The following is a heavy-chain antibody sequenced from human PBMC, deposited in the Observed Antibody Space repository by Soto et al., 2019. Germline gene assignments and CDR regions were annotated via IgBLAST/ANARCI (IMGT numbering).Heavy chain of an antibody. CDR2: IYHSGST. CDR3: SRATSTWHRNYYYGMDV. CDR1: GGSISSSNW. Sequence: SETLSLTCAVSGGSISSSNWWSWVRQPPGKGLEWRGEIYHSGSTNYNPSLKSRVTISVDKSENQFSLKLSSLTAADTAVYYCSRATSTWHRNYYYGMDVWGRGTRVTVSS. J-gene: IGHJ6*02. V-gene: IGHV4-4*02.